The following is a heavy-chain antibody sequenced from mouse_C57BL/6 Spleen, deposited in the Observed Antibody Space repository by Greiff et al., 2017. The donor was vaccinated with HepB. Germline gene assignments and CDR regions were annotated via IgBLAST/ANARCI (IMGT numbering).Heavy chain of an antibody. CDR2: IDPSDSFT. Sequence: VQLQQPGAELVMPGASVKLSCKASGYTFTSYWMHWVKQRPGQGLEWIGEIDPSDSFTNYNQKFKGKSTLTVDKSSSTAYMQLSSLTSEDSAVYYCARSLYDYDVGGAMDYWGQGTSVTVSS. D-gene: IGHD2-4*01. V-gene: IGHV1-69*01. J-gene: IGHJ4*01. CDR1: GYTFTSYW. CDR3: ARSLYDYDVGGAMDY.